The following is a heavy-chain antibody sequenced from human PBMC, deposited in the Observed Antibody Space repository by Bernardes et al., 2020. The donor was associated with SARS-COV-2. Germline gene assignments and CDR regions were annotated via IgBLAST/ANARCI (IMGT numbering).Heavy chain of an antibody. V-gene: IGHV4-34*01. CDR2: INHSGST. CDR1: GGSFSGYY. D-gene: IGHD3-10*01. Sequence: SETLTRTCAVYGGSFSGYYWSWIRQPPGKGLEWIGEINHSGSTNYNPSLKSRVTISVDTSKNQLSLKLSSVTAADTAVYYCARSIWFGGAPQPLFDYWGQGTLVTVSS. J-gene: IGHJ4*02. CDR3: ARSIWFGGAPQPLFDY.